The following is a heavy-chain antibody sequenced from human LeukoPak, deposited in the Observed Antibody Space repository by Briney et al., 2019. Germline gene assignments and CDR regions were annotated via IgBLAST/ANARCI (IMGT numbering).Heavy chain of an antibody. CDR3: AAVRSTVVPMH. J-gene: IGHJ4*02. Sequence: SQTLSLTCTVSGGSISIDYWNWVRQPPGKGLEWIGVVYYSVSSNYNPSLKSRVTMSVDTSKHQFSLNLNSLAAADPAVYYCAAVRSTVVPMHSVPGTLVTVSS. D-gene: IGHD4-23*01. CDR1: GGSISIDY. CDR2: VYYSVSS. V-gene: IGHV4-59*01.